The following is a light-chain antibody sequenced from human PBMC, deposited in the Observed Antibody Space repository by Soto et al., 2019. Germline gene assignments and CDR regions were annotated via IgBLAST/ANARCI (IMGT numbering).Light chain of an antibody. CDR3: QQYESTPPT. V-gene: IGKV4-1*01. Sequence: DIVMTQSPDSLAVSLGERATINCKSSQSVLYSSNNKNYLAWYQQRPGQPPKLLIYWASTRESGVPDRFSGSGSVTDFTLTITSLQAEDVEVYYCQQYESTPPTCGQGTKLEIK. CDR2: WAS. CDR1: QSVLYSSNNKNY. J-gene: IGKJ2*01.